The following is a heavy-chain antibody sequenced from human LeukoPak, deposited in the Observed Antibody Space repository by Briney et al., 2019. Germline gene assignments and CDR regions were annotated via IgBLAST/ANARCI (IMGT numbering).Heavy chain of an antibody. Sequence: GGSLRLSCAASGFSFDDLGMTWVRQVPGKGLEWVAGINWNGASTGYADSVRGRFTISRDNAKNSLYLQMNSLRAEDTALYYCARAVFPTIKFCDPSYFMDVWGKGTKVNV. CDR1: GFSFDDLG. J-gene: IGHJ6*03. CDR2: INWNGAST. D-gene: IGHD1-14*01. V-gene: IGHV3-20*04. CDR3: ARAVFPTIKFCDPSYFMDV.